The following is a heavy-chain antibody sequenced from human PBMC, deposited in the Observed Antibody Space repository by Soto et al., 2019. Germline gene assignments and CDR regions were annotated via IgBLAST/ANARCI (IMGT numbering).Heavy chain of an antibody. D-gene: IGHD2-2*01. CDR1: GFSISSDSY. CDR3: GHLKTDTEVTPAPPLFDS. J-gene: IGHJ4*02. CDR2: LSHSGRT. V-gene: IGHV4-38-2*01. Sequence: SETLSLTCAVSGFSISSDSYWGWMRQSPGKGLEWIGTLSHSGRTFYNPSLKSRVTISADTTKNQFSLSLTSVTAADTAVYYCGHLKTDTEVTPAPPLFDSWGQGTLVTVS.